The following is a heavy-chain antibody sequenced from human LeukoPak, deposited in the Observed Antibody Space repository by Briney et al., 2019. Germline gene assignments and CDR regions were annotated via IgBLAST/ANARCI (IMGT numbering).Heavy chain of an antibody. CDR3: ANFDGSTQAFQI. Sequence: GGSLRLPCAASGFIFSSYNMHWVRQAPGKGLEWVAAILYDGSKKYYADSVKGRFSVYRDNSNYTLYMELNSLRPEDTALYSCANFDGSTQAFQIWGQGTMVTVSS. CDR2: ILYDGSKK. D-gene: IGHD3-9*01. V-gene: IGHV3-30*18. J-gene: IGHJ3*02. CDR1: GFIFSSYN.